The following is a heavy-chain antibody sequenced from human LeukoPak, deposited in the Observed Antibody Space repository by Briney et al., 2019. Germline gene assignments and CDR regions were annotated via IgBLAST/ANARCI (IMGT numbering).Heavy chain of an antibody. Sequence: PGGSLRLSCAASGFTFSSYGMHWVRQAPGKGLEWVAVISYDGSNKYYADSVKGRFTISRDNSKNTLYLQMNSLRAEDTAVYYCAKMGSANDYWGQGTLVTVSS. CDR1: GFTFSSYG. J-gene: IGHJ4*02. V-gene: IGHV3-30*18. CDR2: ISYDGSNK. CDR3: AKMGSANDY.